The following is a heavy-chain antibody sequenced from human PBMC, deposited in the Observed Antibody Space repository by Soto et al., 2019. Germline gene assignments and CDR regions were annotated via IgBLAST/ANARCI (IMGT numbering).Heavy chain of an antibody. CDR3: ARQASGYYYGWFDP. Sequence: SETLSLTCTVSGGSTSSYYWSWIRQPPGKGLEWIGYIYYSGSTNYNPSLKSRVTISVDTSKNQFSLKLSSVTAADTAVYYCARQASGYYYGWFDPWGQGTLVTVSS. V-gene: IGHV4-59*08. J-gene: IGHJ5*02. D-gene: IGHD3-22*01. CDR2: IYYSGST. CDR1: GGSTSSYY.